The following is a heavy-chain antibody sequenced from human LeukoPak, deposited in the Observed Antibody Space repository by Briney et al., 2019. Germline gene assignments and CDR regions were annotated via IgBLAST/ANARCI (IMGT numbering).Heavy chain of an antibody. Sequence: SETLSVTCAVSGYSISCGYYWGWIRQPPGKGLEWIGSIYHSGSTYYNPSLKSRVTISLDTSKNQFSLNLSSVTAADTAVYYCARDYIPPIVVVTAGWFDPWGQGTLVTVSS. D-gene: IGHD2-21*02. V-gene: IGHV4-38-2*02. CDR1: GYSISCGYY. CDR2: IYHSGST. CDR3: ARDYIPPIVVVTAGWFDP. J-gene: IGHJ5*02.